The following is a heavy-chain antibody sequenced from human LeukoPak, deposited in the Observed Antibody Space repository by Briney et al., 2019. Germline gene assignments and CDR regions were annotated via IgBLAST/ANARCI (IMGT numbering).Heavy chain of an antibody. CDR3: ARQFSTYYYDSSGYLFDY. D-gene: IGHD3-22*01. CDR1: GYSFTSYW. Sequence: GESLKISCKGSGYSFTSYWIGWVRQMPGKGLEWMGIIYPGDSDTRYSPSLQGQVTISADKSISTAYLQWSSLKASDTAMYYCARQFSTYYYDSSGYLFDYWGQGTLVTVSS. J-gene: IGHJ4*02. CDR2: IYPGDSDT. V-gene: IGHV5-51*01.